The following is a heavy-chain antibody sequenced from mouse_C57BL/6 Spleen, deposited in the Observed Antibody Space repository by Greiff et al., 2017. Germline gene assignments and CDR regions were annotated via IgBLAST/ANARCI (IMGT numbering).Heavy chain of an antibody. Sequence: VQRVASGAELVKPGASVKISCKASGYAFSSYWMNWVKQRPGEGLEWIGQIYPGDGDTNYNGKFKGKATLTADKSSSTAYMQLSSLTSEDSAVYFCARAGTGAWFAYWGQGTLVTVSA. CDR2: IYPGDGDT. V-gene: IGHV1-80*01. CDR3: ARAGTGAWFAY. D-gene: IGHD4-1*01. CDR1: GYAFSSYW. J-gene: IGHJ3*01.